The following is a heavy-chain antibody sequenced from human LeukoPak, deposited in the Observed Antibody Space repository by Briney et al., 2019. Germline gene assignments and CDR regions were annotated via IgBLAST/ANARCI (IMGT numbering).Heavy chain of an antibody. CDR2: INHSGST. J-gene: IGHJ4*02. Sequence: SETLSLTCAVYGGSFRGYYWSLIRQHPGKALEWTGEINHSGSTNYNPSLKSRVTISVDKSKNQFSLKLSSVTAADTAVYYCARTPGSYDYSDYEGYFDYWGQGTLVTVSS. V-gene: IGHV4-34*01. CDR3: ARTPGSYDYSDYEGYFDY. D-gene: IGHD4-11*01. CDR1: GGSFRGYY.